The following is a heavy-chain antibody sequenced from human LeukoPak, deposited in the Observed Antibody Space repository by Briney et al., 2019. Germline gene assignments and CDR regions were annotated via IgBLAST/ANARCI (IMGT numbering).Heavy chain of an antibody. Sequence: PGGSLRLSCAASGFTFSSYAMSWVRQAPGKGLEWVSGLSGSGGNTIYADSVKGRFTISRDNSKNTMFLQMNSLRAEDTAVYYCAKNGDFWSGYPNWFDPWGQGTLVTVSS. CDR3: AKNGDFWSGYPNWFDP. D-gene: IGHD3-3*01. CDR1: GFTFSSYA. J-gene: IGHJ5*02. V-gene: IGHV3-23*01. CDR2: LSGSGGNT.